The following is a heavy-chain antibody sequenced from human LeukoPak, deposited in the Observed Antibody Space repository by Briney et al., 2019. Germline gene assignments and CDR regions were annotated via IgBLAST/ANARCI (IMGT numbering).Heavy chain of an antibody. V-gene: IGHV1-2*02. D-gene: IGHD1-1*01. CDR3: ATVGTTGTTVPVYYYYGMDV. Sequence: GASAKVSCKASGYKFTDDYMHWVRQAPGQGLEFMGWINPDSGFTNYAQKFKGRVTMTRDTSISAAYLEVRSLTSDDTAVYYCATVGTTGTTVPVYYYYGMDVWGQGTTVTVSS. CDR1: GYKFTDDY. J-gene: IGHJ6*02. CDR2: INPDSGFT.